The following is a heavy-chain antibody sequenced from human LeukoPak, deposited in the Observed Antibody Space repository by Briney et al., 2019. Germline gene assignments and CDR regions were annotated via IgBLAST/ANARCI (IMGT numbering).Heavy chain of an antibody. CDR1: GGTFSSYA. V-gene: IGHV1-69*13. CDR3: ASRSGITGTLLIDY. D-gene: IGHD1-20*01. CDR2: IIPIFGTA. J-gene: IGHJ4*02. Sequence: GASVKVSCKASGGTFSSYAISWVRQAPGQGLEWMGGIIPIFGTANYAQKFQGRVTITADESTSTAYMELSSLRSEDTAVYYCASRSGITGTLLIDYWGQGTLVTVSS.